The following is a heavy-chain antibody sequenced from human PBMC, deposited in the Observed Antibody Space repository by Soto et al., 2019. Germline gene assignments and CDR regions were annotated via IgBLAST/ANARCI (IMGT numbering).Heavy chain of an antibody. J-gene: IGHJ3*02. Sequence: SQTLSLTCAVYGGSFSGYYWSWIRQPPGKGLEWIGEINHSGSTNYNPSLKSRVTISVDTSKNQFSLKLSSVTAADTAVYYCASALNWRPAGAFDIWGQGTMVTVSS. CDR1: GGSFSGYY. V-gene: IGHV4-34*01. CDR2: INHSGST. CDR3: ASALNWRPAGAFDI. D-gene: IGHD1-20*01.